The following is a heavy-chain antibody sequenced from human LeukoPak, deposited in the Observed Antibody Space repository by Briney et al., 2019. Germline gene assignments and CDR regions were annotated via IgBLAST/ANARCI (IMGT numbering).Heavy chain of an antibody. V-gene: IGHV1-69*05. Sequence: GASVKVSCKASGGTFSSYAISWVRQAPGQGLEWMGGIIPIFGTANYAQKFQGSVTITTDESTSTAYMELSSLRSEDTAVYYCARHSTGIAARPGYYYYMDVWGKGTTVTVSS. CDR2: IIPIFGTA. D-gene: IGHD6-6*01. CDR1: GGTFSSYA. CDR3: ARHSTGIAARPGYYYYMDV. J-gene: IGHJ6*03.